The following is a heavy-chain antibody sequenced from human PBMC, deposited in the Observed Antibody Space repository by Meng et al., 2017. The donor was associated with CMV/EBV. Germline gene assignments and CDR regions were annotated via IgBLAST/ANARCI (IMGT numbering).Heavy chain of an antibody. Sequence: SETLSLTCAVYGGSFSGYYWSWIRQPPGKGLEWIGEINNSGSTNYNPSLKSRVTISVDTSKNQFSLKLSSVTAADTAVYYCARDRSYYFDYWGQGTLVTVSS. CDR2: INNSGST. J-gene: IGHJ4*02. CDR1: GGSFSGYY. CDR3: ARDRSYYFDY. D-gene: IGHD3-10*01. V-gene: IGHV4-34*01.